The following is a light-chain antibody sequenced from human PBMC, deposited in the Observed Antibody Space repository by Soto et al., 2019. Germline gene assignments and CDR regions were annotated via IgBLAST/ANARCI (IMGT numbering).Light chain of an antibody. J-gene: IGKJ1*01. V-gene: IGKV3-20*01. CDR2: GAS. CDR1: QSISSY. CDR3: QQYGNSLTWT. Sequence: EVVLTQSPGTLSLSPGERATLSCRASQSISSYLAWYQKKPGQAPRLLIYGASSRASGIPDRFSGSGSGTDFTLPISRLEPEDFAVYYCQQYGNSLTWTFGQGTKVDIK.